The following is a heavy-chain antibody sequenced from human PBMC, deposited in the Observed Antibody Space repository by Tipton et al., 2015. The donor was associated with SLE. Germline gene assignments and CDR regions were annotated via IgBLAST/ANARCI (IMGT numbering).Heavy chain of an antibody. CDR3: ARDWWSSTSCYGYYYMHV. CDR2: IYYSGST. CDR1: GGSISSSSYY. V-gene: IGHV4-39*07. Sequence: TLSLTCTVSGGSISSSSYYWGWIRQPPGKGLEWIGSIYYSGSTYYNPSLKSRVPISVDTSKNPFSLKLSSVTAADTAVYYCARDWWSSTSCYGYYYMHVWGKGTTVTVPS. J-gene: IGHJ6*03. D-gene: IGHD2-2*01.